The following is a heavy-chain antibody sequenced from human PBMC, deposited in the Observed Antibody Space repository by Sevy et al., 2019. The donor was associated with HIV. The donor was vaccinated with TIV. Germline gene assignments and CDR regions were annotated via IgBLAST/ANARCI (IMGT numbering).Heavy chain of an antibody. V-gene: IGHV3-30*04. CDR2: ISYDGSNK. Sequence: GGSLRLSCAASGFTFSSYAMHWVRQAPGKGLEWVAVISYDGSNKYYADSVKGRFTISRDNSKNTRYLQMNSLRAEDTGVYYSASQGPGISVAGTWLRSPYYCYGMDGWGQGTTVTVSS. J-gene: IGHJ6*02. CDR1: GFTFSSYA. CDR3: ASQGPGISVAGTWLRSPYYCYGMDG. D-gene: IGHD6-19*01.